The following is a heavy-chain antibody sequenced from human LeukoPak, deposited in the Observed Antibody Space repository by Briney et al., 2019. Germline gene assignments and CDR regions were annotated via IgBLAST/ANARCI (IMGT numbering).Heavy chain of an antibody. J-gene: IGHJ4*02. V-gene: IGHV3-23*01. CDR3: AKDCRLYGYSSSWYYFDY. Sequence: GGSLRPSCAASGFTFSSYAMNWVRQAPGKGLEWVSAISGSGGSTYYADSVKGRFTISRDNSKNTLYLQMNSLRAEDTAVYYCAKDCRLYGYSSSWYYFDYWGQGTLVTVSS. D-gene: IGHD6-13*01. CDR1: GFTFSSYA. CDR2: ISGSGGST.